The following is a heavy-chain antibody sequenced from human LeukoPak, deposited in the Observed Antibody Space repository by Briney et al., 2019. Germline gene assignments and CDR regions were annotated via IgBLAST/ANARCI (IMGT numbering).Heavy chain of an antibody. D-gene: IGHD1-26*01. CDR2: MNPSGGST. J-gene: IGHJ5*02. Sequence: GASVKVSCKASGYTFTSYYMHWVRQAPGQGLEWMGIMNPSGGSTSYAQKFQGRVTMTRDTSTSTVYMELSSLRSEETAVYYCARGGFGLGVGSTKGLNWFDPWGQGTLVTVSS. CDR3: ARGGFGLGVGSTKGLNWFDP. CDR1: GYTFTSYY. V-gene: IGHV1-46*01.